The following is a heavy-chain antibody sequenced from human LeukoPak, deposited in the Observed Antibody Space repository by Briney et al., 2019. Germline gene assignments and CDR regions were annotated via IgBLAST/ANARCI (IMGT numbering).Heavy chain of an antibody. CDR1: GSSISSADLW. CDR2: LYGSGSI. J-gene: IGHJ4*02. V-gene: IGHV4-39*01. Sequence: PWETLSLSCSVSGSSISSADLWWAWIPQSPGLGLVWIGSLYGSGSIYYNPSLKSRLTISVETSRNQFSLRLNSLTAAETAVYYCARQIARGLWAFDAWGQGSLVTVTS. D-gene: IGHD1-26*01. CDR3: ARQIARGLWAFDA.